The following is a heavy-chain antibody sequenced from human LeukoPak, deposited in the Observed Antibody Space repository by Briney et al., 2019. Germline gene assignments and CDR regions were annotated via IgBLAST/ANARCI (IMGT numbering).Heavy chain of an antibody. Sequence: GASLKISCKGSGYTFATYWIGWVRQMPGKVLEWIRIIYPGDSRTTYSPSFQGQVTISADKSISAAYLQWSSLKASDTAIYYCVRHLSDITSCPNYWGPGTLITVAS. D-gene: IGHD2-2*01. J-gene: IGHJ4*02. CDR1: GYTFATYW. CDR2: IYPGDSRT. CDR3: VRHLSDITSCPNY. V-gene: IGHV5-51*01.